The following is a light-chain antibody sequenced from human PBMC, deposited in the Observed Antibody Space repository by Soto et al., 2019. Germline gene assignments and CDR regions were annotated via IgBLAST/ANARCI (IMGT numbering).Light chain of an antibody. CDR2: EGS. Sequence: QSVLTQPASVSGSPGQSITISCTGTSSDVGGYNLVSWYQQHPGKAPKLMIYEGSQRPSGVSNRFSGSKSGNKASLTISGLQAEDEADYYCYSYAGRNLYVLGTGTKV. J-gene: IGLJ1*01. V-gene: IGLV2-23*01. CDR3: YSYAGRNLYV. CDR1: SSDVGGYNL.